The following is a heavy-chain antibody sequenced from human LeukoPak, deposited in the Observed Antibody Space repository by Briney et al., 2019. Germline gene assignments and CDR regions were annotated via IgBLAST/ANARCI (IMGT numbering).Heavy chain of an antibody. CDR3: ASSKTGRYGSGSYQLDY. D-gene: IGHD3-10*01. V-gene: IGHV3-30*02. CDR2: IRYDGSNK. CDR1: GFTFSSYG. J-gene: IGHJ4*02. Sequence: PGGSLRLSCAASGFTFSSYGMHWVRQAPGKGLEWVAFIRYDGSNKYYADSVKGRFTISRDNSKNTLYLQMNSLRGEDTAVYYCASSKTGRYGSGSYQLDYWGQGTLVTVSS.